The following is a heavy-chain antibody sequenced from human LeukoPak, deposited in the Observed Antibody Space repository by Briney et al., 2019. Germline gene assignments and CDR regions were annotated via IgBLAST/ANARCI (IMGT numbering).Heavy chain of an antibody. Sequence: ASVKVSCKASGYTFTSYAMHWVRQAPGQRLEWMGWINAGNGNTKYSQKFQGRVTITRDTSASTAYMELSSLRSEDTAVYYCARVDCSGGSCYYYGMDVWGRGTTVTVSS. D-gene: IGHD2-15*01. CDR2: INAGNGNT. CDR3: ARVDCSGGSCYYYGMDV. J-gene: IGHJ6*02. CDR1: GYTFTSYA. V-gene: IGHV1-3*01.